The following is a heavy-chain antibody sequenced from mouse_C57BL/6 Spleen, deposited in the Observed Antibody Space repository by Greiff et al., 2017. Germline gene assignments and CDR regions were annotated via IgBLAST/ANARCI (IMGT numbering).Heavy chain of an antibody. CDR2: IDPETGGT. CDR3: TGSNDSAY. CDR1: GYTFTDYE. D-gene: IGHD2-12*01. J-gene: IGHJ3*01. Sequence: VQLQQSGAELVRPGASVTLSCKASGYTFTDYEMHWVKQTPVHGLEWIGAIDPETGGTAYNQKFKGKAILTADKSSSTAYMELRSLASEDSAVYYCTGSNDSAYWGQGTLVTVSA. V-gene: IGHV1-15*01.